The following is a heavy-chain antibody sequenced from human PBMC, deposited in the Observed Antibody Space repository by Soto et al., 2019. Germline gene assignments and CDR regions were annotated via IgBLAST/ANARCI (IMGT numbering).Heavy chain of an antibody. CDR2: VWYDGSNQ. Sequence: QVQLVESGGGVVQPGGSLRLSCAASGFTFSSYGMHWVRQAPGKGLQWVALVWYDGSNQYYADSVKGRFTISSDNSKNTLQLQLNSLGAEDTAVYFCARDRQFWGGSYVVFAYKYGMGVWGQGTTVTVS. D-gene: IGHD3-3*01. CDR3: ARDRQFWGGSYVVFAYKYGMGV. V-gene: IGHV3-33*01. CDR1: GFTFSSYG. J-gene: IGHJ6*02.